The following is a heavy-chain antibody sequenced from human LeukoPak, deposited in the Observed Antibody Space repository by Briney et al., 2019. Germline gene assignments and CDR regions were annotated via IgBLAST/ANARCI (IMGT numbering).Heavy chain of an antibody. V-gene: IGHV5-51*01. Sequence: GESLKISCKGSGYSFISYWIGWVRQMPGKGLEWMGVIYPDVSDTRYSPSFQGQVTISADKSISTAYLQWSSLKASDTAMYYCARRAANSPFDYWGQGALVTVSS. CDR2: IYPDVSDT. J-gene: IGHJ4*02. CDR3: ARRAANSPFDY. D-gene: IGHD4-23*01. CDR1: GYSFISYW.